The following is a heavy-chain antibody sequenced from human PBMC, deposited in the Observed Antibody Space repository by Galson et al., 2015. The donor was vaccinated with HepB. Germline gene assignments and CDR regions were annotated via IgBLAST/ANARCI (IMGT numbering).Heavy chain of an antibody. D-gene: IGHD6-6*01. CDR1: GYTFTTYD. CDR3: ARRGVSGQLAPIGDWYFDL. J-gene: IGHJ2*01. CDR2: VNPSGTIT. Sequence: SVKVSCKASGYTFTTYDMHWVRQAPGQGLEWMGKVNPSGTITRYAQEFQGRVTVTRDKSISTAYLQWSSLKASDTAMYYCARRGVSGQLAPIGDWYFDLWGRGTLVTVSS. V-gene: IGHV1-46*01.